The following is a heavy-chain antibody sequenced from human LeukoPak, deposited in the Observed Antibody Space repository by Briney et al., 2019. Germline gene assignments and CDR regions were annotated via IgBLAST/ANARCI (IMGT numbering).Heavy chain of an antibody. CDR1: GFTFSDYA. V-gene: IGHV3-23*01. CDR2: VGGDDAA. J-gene: IGHJ3*02. Sequence: GGPLRLSCAASGFTFSDYAMNWVRQAPGKGLEWVSVVGGDDAAYYTDSVKGRFTISRDNSKNTLSLQMNSLRLEDTAVYYCAKDSWSRNGIYDPFDIWGQGTMVTVSS. CDR3: AKDSWSRNGIYDPFDI. D-gene: IGHD2-8*01.